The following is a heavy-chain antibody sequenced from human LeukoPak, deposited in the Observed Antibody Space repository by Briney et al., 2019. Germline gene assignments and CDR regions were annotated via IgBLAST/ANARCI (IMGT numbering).Heavy chain of an antibody. CDR2: IYSGGST. D-gene: IGHD1-26*01. CDR3: ARDPRDVGSFDY. J-gene: IGHJ4*02. Sequence: PGGSLRLSCAASGFTVSSNYMSWVRQAPGKGLEWVSVIYSGGSTYYADSVRGRFTISRDNSKNTLYLQMNSLRAEDTAVYYCARDPRDVGSFDYWGQGTLVTVSS. V-gene: IGHV3-53*01. CDR1: GFTVSSNY.